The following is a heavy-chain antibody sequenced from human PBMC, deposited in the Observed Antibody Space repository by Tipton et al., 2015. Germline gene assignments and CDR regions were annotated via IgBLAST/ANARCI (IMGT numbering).Heavy chain of an antibody. V-gene: IGHV4-4*07. CDR2: IYTSGST. CDR1: GGSISSYY. J-gene: IGHJ4*02. Sequence: LRLSCTVSGGSISSYYWSWIRQPAGKGLEWIGRIYTSGSTNYNPSLKSRVTMSVDTSKNQFSLKLSSVTAADTAVYYCARVSLSTNWETSTFDYWGQGILVTVSS. CDR3: ARVSLSTNWETSTFDY. D-gene: IGHD1-1*01.